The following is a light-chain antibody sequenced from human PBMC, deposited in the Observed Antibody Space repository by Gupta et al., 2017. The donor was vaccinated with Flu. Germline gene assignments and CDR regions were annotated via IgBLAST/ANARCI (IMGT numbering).Light chain of an antibody. CDR3: QQLNSYPVT. V-gene: IGKV1-9*01. J-gene: IGKJ3*01. Sequence: DIQLTQSPSFLSASIGDRVTITCRASQGISSFLAWYQQRPGKAPKLLIFAASSWQSGVPSRFSGSGSGTEFTLTISSLQPEDFATYYCQQLNSYPVTFGHGTKVEIK. CDR1: QGISSF. CDR2: AAS.